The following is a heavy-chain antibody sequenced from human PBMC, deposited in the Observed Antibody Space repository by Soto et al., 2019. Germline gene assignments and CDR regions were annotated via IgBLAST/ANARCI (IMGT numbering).Heavy chain of an antibody. D-gene: IGHD3-22*01. CDR1: GYSFAGYW. J-gene: IGHJ4*02. CDR3: ATQIYDSDTGPNFQYYFDS. V-gene: IGHV5-10-1*01. Sequence: PGESLKISCKGSGYSFAGYWITWVRQKPGKGLEWMGRIDPSDSQTYYSPSFRGHVTISVTKSITTVFLQWSSLRASDTAMYYCATQIYDSDTGPNFQYYFDSWGQGTPVTVPQ. CDR2: IDPSDSQT.